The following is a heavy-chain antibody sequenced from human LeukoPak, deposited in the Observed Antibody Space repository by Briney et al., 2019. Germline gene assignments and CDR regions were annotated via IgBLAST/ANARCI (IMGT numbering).Heavy chain of an antibody. V-gene: IGHV3-53*01. CDR1: GFIVSSNY. J-gene: IGHJ6*03. CDR2: IYSGGST. Sequence: GGSLRLSCALSGFIVSSNYMSWVRQAPGKGLEWVSVIYSGGSTYYADSVKGRFTISRDNSKNTLYLQMNSLRAEDTAVYYCARVIRYYYYMDVWGKGTTVTISS. CDR3: ARVIRYYYYMDV.